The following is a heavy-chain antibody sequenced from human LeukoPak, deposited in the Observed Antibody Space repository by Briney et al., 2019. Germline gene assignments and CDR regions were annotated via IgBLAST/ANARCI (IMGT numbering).Heavy chain of an antibody. CDR1: GFTFSSYE. Sequence: PGGSLRLSCAASGFTFSSYEMNWVRQAPGKGLEWVSYISSSGSTIYYADSVKGRFTISRDNAKNSLYLQMNSLRAEDTAVYYCARDDYYDSSGYSPYQTFDYXGQGTLVTVSS. CDR2: ISSSGSTI. V-gene: IGHV3-48*03. CDR3: ARDDYYDSSGYSPYQTFDY. J-gene: IGHJ4*02. D-gene: IGHD3-22*01.